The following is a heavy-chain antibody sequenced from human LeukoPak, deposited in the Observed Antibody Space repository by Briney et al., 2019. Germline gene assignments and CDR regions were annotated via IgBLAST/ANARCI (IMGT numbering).Heavy chain of an antibody. CDR2: IYYSGST. Sequence: SETLSLTCTVSGGSINPYFWSWIRQPPGKGLEWIGHIYYSGSTTYSPSLKSRVTISLDASKNQFSLKLSSVTAADTAVYYCARDRGDYDSSGYYAYFDYWGQGALVTVSS. CDR3: ARDRGDYDSSGYYAYFDY. D-gene: IGHD3-22*01. CDR1: GGSINPYF. J-gene: IGHJ4*02. V-gene: IGHV4-59*12.